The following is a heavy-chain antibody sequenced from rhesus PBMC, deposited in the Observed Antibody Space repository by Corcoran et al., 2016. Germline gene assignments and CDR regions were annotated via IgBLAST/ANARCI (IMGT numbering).Heavy chain of an antibody. CDR1: GGSISSNY. J-gene: IGHJ4*01. CDR3: ARDRALWNSYGTNFDY. V-gene: IGHV4-173*01. Sequence: QLQLQESGPGLVKPSETLSLTCAVSGGSISSNYWSWIRPPPGKGLEWIGRISGSGGSTDYNPSLKSRVTISTDTSKNQFSLKLSSVTAADTAVYYCARDRALWNSYGTNFDYWGQGVLVTVSS. D-gene: IGHD5-36*01. CDR2: ISGSGGST.